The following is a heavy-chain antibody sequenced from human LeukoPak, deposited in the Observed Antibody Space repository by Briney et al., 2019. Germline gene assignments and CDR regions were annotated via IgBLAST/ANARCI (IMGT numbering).Heavy chain of an antibody. D-gene: IGHD4-17*01. Sequence: PSETLSLTCTVSGGSISSGGYYWSWIRQHPGKGLEWIGYIYYSGSTYYNPSLKSRVTISVDTSKNQFSLKLSSVTAADTAVYYCARGNDYGDRGDLDYWGQGTLVTVSS. V-gene: IGHV4-31*03. J-gene: IGHJ4*02. CDR3: ARGNDYGDRGDLDY. CDR1: GGSISSGGYY. CDR2: IYYSGST.